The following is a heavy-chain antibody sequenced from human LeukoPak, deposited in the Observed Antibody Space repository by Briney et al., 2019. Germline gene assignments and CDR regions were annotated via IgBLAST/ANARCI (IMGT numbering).Heavy chain of an antibody. V-gene: IGHV3-30*02. Sequence: GGSLRLSCAASGFTFSSYGMHWVRQAPGKGLEWVAFIRYDGSNKYYADSVKGRFTISRDNSKNTLYLQMNSLRAEDTAVYYCAKDALKVISSSFDYWGQGTLVTVSS. J-gene: IGHJ4*02. CDR2: IRYDGSNK. CDR1: GFTFSSYG. CDR3: AKDALKVISSSFDY. D-gene: IGHD3-3*02.